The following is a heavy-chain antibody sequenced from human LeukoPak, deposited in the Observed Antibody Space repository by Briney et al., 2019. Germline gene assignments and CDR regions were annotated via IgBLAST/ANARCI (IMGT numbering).Heavy chain of an antibody. CDR2: ISSTSSYI. D-gene: IGHD6-13*01. CDR1: GFTFSSYS. CDR3: ARIVAAAGTQEFDY. J-gene: IGHJ4*02. V-gene: IGHV3-21*01. Sequence: PGGSLRLSCAASGFTFSSYSMNWVRQAPGKGLEWVSSISSTSSYIYSADSVKGRFTISRDNAKNSLYLQMNSLRAEDTAVYYCARIVAAAGTQEFDYWGQGTLVTVSS.